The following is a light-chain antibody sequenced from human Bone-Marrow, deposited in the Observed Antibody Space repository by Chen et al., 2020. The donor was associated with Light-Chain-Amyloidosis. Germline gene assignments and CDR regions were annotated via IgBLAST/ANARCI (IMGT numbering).Light chain of an antibody. CDR3: QQYSSYPRT. CDR2: SAS. Sequence: DIQMTQSPSTLSASVGDRVTITCRASQSIDTYLAWYRRKPGKAPKLLIQSASNLEGGVPSRFSGSGSGTEFTLTISSLQPDDFGSYYCQQYSSYPRTFGPGTNLEI. J-gene: IGKJ2*01. V-gene: IGKV1-5*01. CDR1: QSIDTY.